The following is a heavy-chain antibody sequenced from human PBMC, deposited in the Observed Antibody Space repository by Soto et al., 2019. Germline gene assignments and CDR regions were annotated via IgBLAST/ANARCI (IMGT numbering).Heavy chain of an antibody. CDR3: ARGGDIVVVPAAEYYYYGMDV. D-gene: IGHD2-2*01. Sequence: ASVKVSCKASGYTFTGYYMHWVRQAPGQGLEWMGWINPNSGGTNYAQKFQGWVTMTRDTSISTAYMELSRLRSGDTAVYYCARGGDIVVVPAAEYYYYGMDVWGQGPTVTVSS. CDR2: INPNSGGT. CDR1: GYTFTGYY. J-gene: IGHJ6*02. V-gene: IGHV1-2*04.